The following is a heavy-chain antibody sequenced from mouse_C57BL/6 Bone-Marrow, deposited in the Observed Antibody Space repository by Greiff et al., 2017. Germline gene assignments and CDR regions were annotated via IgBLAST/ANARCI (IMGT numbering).Heavy chain of an antibody. CDR2: IDPSDSET. CDR3: ARVRFLGYYDYDVWFAY. J-gene: IGHJ3*01. Sequence: QVQLQQPGAELVRPGSSVKLSCKASGYTFTSYWMHWVKQRPIQGLEWIGNIDPSDSETHYNQKFKDKATLTVDKSSSTAYMQLSSLTSEDSAFNYCARVRFLGYYDYDVWFAYWGQGTLVTVSA. V-gene: IGHV1-52*01. D-gene: IGHD2-4*01. CDR1: GYTFTSYW.